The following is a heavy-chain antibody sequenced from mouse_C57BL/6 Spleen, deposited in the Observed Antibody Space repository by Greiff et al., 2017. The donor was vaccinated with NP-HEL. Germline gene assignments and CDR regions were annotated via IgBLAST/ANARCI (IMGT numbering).Heavy chain of an antibody. CDR2: IYPGSGST. CDR3: ARKTYGSSYDWYFDV. Sequence: QVQLQQPGAELVKPGASVKMSCKASGYTFTSYWITWVKQRPGQGLEWIGDIYPGSGSTNYNEKFKSKATLTVDTSSSTAYMQLRSLTSEDSAVYYCARKTYGSSYDWYFDVWGTGTTVTGSS. CDR1: GYTFTSYW. J-gene: IGHJ1*03. V-gene: IGHV1-55*01. D-gene: IGHD1-1*01.